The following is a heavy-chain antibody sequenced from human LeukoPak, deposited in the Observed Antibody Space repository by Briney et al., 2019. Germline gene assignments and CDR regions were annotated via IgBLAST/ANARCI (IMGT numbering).Heavy chain of an antibody. Sequence: SETLSLTCTVSGGSISSYYWSWIRQPPGKGLEWIGNIYYSGSTNYNPSLKSRVTISVDTSKNQFSLKLSSVTAADTAVYYCARVSCSGGSCYSFDYWGQGTLVTVSS. V-gene: IGHV4-59*08. CDR3: ARVSCSGGSCYSFDY. CDR2: IYYSGST. CDR1: GGSISSYY. J-gene: IGHJ4*02. D-gene: IGHD2-15*01.